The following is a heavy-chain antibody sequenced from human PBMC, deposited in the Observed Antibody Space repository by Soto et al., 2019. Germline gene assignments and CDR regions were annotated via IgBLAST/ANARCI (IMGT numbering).Heavy chain of an antibody. CDR2: INSGGVTI. CDR3: TRDKGEQVAYGMDV. Sequence: EVQLVESGGGLVQPGGSLKLSCTVSGFTVTTSEMNWVRQAPGKGLDWVAYINSGGVTIYADSVKGRFTISRDNAQNSLFLQMNSLRAEDTALYYCTRDKGEQVAYGMDVWGQGTTVTVSS. CDR1: GFTVTTSE. D-gene: IGHD3-16*01. V-gene: IGHV3-48*03. J-gene: IGHJ6*02.